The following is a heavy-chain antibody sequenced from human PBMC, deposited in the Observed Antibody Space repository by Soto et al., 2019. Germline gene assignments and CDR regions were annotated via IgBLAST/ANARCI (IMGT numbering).Heavy chain of an antibody. CDR1: GFSFSIYG. CDR3: AETNYGYFYYYGMDV. D-gene: IGHD4-17*01. J-gene: IGHJ6*02. Sequence: QVQLVESGGGVVQPGRSLRLSCAASGFSFSIYGMHWVRQAPGKGLEWVAGIWYDGSKKFYADSVEGRFTISRDNSKNTLYLQMNSLRLEDTGLYYCAETNYGYFYYYGMDVWGQGTTVTVSS. V-gene: IGHV3-33*06. CDR2: IWYDGSKK.